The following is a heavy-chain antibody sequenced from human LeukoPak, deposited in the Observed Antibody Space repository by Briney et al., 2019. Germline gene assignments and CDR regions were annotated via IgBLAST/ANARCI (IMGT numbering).Heavy chain of an antibody. CDR3: ARGGDTTGADGTEFDS. CDR2: ISSSSTTI. J-gene: IGHJ4*02. Sequence: GGSLRLSCAASGFSFSDYFMNWVRLAPGKGLEWISYISSSSTTIYYSDFAKGRFTVSRDNARNLLYLQMNNLRVDDTAVYYCARGGDTTGADGTEFDSWGQGALVTVSS. V-gene: IGHV3-48*01. D-gene: IGHD6-13*01. CDR1: GFSFSDYF.